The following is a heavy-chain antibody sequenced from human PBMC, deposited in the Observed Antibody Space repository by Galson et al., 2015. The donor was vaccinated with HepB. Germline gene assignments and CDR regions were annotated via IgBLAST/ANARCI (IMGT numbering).Heavy chain of an antibody. D-gene: IGHD2-15*01. J-gene: IGHJ6*02. CDR1: GFTFSSYW. V-gene: IGHV3-74*01. Sequence: SLRLSCAASGFTFSSYWMHWVRQAPGKGLVWVSRINSDGSSTSYADSVKGRFTISRDNAKNTLYLQMNSLRAEDTAVYYCARTPGLSYGMDVWGQGTTVTVSS. CDR2: INSDGSST. CDR3: ARTPGLSYGMDV.